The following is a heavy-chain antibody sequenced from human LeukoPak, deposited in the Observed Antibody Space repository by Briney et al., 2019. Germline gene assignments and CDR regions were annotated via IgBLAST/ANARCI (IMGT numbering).Heavy chain of an antibody. Sequence: GASVKVSCKASGYTFTSYDVNWVRQATGQGPEWMGWMNPTSGNTGYAQEFQGTVTMTRDTSISTAYMELSSLRSEDTAVYYCARGSRYYYASDGSPFDFWGQGTLVTVSS. CDR1: GYTFTSYD. V-gene: IGHV1-8*01. D-gene: IGHD3-22*01. CDR3: ARGSRYYYASDGSPFDF. J-gene: IGHJ5*01. CDR2: MNPTSGNT.